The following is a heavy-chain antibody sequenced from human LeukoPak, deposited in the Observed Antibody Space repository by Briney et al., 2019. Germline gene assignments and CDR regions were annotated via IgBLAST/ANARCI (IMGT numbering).Heavy chain of an antibody. D-gene: IGHD1-26*01. CDR1: GFTFSSYG. V-gene: IGHV3-30*03. J-gene: IGHJ4*02. CDR3: ARDRRWELLGSFDY. CDR2: ISYDGSNK. Sequence: PGGSLRLSCAASGFTFSSYGMHWVRQAPGKGLEWVAVISYDGSNKYYADSVKGRFTISRDNSKNTLYLQMNSLRAEDTAVYYCARDRRWELLGSFDYWGQGTLVTVSS.